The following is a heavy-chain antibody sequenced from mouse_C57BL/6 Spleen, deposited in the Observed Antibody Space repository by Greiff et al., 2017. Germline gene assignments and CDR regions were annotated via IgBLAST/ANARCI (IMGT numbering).Heavy chain of an antibody. J-gene: IGHJ4*01. CDR2: ILPGSGST. Sequence: HVQLQQSGAELMKPGASVKLSCKATGYTFTGYWIEWVKQRPGHGLEWIGEILPGSGSTNYTEKFKGKATFTADTSSNAAYMQHSSLTTENSAIYYCADRLRSCAMDYWGQGTSVTVSS. D-gene: IGHD1-1*01. V-gene: IGHV1-9*01. CDR3: ADRLRSCAMDY. CDR1: GYTFTGYW.